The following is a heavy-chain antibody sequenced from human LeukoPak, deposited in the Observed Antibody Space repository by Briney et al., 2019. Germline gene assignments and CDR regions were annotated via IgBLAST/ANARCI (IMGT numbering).Heavy chain of an antibody. D-gene: IGHD6-19*01. CDR3: AKDQPVAEVGAFDI. CDR2: IYSGGST. CDR1: GFTVSSNY. J-gene: IGHJ3*02. Sequence: PGGSLRLSCAASGFTVSSNYMSWVRQAPGKGLEWVSVIYSGGSTYYADSVKGRFTISRDNSKNTLYLQMNSLRAEDTAVYYCAKDQPVAEVGAFDIWGQGIMVTVSS. V-gene: IGHV3-53*01.